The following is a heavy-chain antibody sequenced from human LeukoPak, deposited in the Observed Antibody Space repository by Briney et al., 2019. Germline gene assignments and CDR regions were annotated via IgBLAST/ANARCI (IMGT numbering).Heavy chain of an antibody. V-gene: IGHV3-9*03. D-gene: IGHD6-13*01. CDR2: ISWNSGSI. J-gene: IGHJ4*02. CDR1: GFTFDDYA. Sequence: PGGSLRLSCAASGFTFDDYAMHWVRQAPGKGLEWVSGISWNSGSIGYADSVKGRFTISRDNAKNSLYLQMNSLRAEDMALYYCAKDRGRIAAADYFDYWGQGTLVTVSS. CDR3: AKDRGRIAAADYFDY.